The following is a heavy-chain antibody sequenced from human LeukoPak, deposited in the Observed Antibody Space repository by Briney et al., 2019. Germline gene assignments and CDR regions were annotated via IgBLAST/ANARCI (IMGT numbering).Heavy chain of an antibody. Sequence: GGSLRLSCAAPGFTFSSYAMSWVRQAPGKGLEWVSAISGSGGSTYYADSVKGRFTISRDNSKNTLYLQMNSLRAEDTAVYYCAKDYGGNSGSYFDYWGQGTLVTVSS. J-gene: IGHJ4*02. D-gene: IGHD4-23*01. V-gene: IGHV3-23*01. CDR2: ISGSGGST. CDR1: GFTFSSYA. CDR3: AKDYGGNSGSYFDY.